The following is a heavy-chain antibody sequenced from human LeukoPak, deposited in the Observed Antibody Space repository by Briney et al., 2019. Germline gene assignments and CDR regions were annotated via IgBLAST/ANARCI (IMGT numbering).Heavy chain of an antibody. D-gene: IGHD2-2*01. V-gene: IGHV3-21*01. CDR2: ITGAGGYT. J-gene: IGHJ6*03. Sequence: PGGSLRLSCGASGFTLSDYRMNWVRQAPGKGLAWWASITGAGGYTYYADSVKGRFTISRDNAQNSLFLQMNSLRDEDTAVYFCATSGGFVLPNAITGNWYMDVWGRGTSVTVSS. CDR3: ATSGGFVLPNAITGNWYMDV. CDR1: GFTLSDYR.